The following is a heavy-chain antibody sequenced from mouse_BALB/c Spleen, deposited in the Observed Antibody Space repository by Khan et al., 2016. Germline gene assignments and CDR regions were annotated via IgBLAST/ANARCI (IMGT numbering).Heavy chain of an antibody. CDR2: IDPANGNT. CDR1: GFNIKDTY. Sequence: VRLQQSGAELVKPGASVKLSCTASGFNIKDTYMHWVKQRPEQGLEWIGRIDPANGNTKYDPKFQGQATITADTSSNTAYLQLSSLTSEDTAVYYCARSPYDYDVGFAYGGQGTLVTVSA. D-gene: IGHD2-4*01. CDR3: ARSPYDYDVGFAY. V-gene: IGHV14-3*02. J-gene: IGHJ3*01.